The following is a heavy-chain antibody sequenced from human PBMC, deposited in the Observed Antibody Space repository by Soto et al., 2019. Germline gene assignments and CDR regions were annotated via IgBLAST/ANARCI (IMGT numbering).Heavy chain of an antibody. Sequence: GGSLRLSCAASGFTFNSYWMNWVRQAPGKGLEWVATIKYDGSEIYYVDSVEGRFTISRDNAKNSLYLQMNSLRAEDTAVYYCARDSLFARSWYIPGHMDVWGQGTTVTVSS. CDR1: GFTFNSYW. J-gene: IGHJ6*02. CDR3: ARDSLFARSWYIPGHMDV. V-gene: IGHV3-7*03. D-gene: IGHD6-13*01. CDR2: IKYDGSEI.